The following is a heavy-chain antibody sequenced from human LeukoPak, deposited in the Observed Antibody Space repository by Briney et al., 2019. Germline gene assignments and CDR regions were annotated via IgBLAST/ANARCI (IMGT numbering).Heavy chain of an antibody. CDR3: ARPLIAAAVDAFDI. Sequence: GEPLHFSTQASGYTYLTSTLGWVGKMPGKGLGGMGIFNPGESDTRYSPSFQGQVTLAADKSISTAYLQWSSLKASDTAMYYCARPLIAAAVDAFDIWGQGTMVTVSS. CDR1: GYTYLTST. D-gene: IGHD6-13*01. CDR2: FNPGESDT. V-gene: IGHV5-51*01. J-gene: IGHJ3*02.